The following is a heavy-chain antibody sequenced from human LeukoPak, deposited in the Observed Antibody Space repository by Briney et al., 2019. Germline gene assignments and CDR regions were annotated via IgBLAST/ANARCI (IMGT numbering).Heavy chain of an antibody. D-gene: IGHD6-13*01. V-gene: IGHV1-69*05. Sequence: SVKVSCQASGGTFSSYAISWVRQAPGQGLEWVGRIIPIFGTANYALKFQGRVTITTDESTSTAYMELSSLRSEDTAVYYCARDRIGAAAGEVYYYYYMDVWGKGTTVTVSS. J-gene: IGHJ6*03. CDR1: GGTFSSYA. CDR2: IIPIFGTA. CDR3: ARDRIGAAAGEVYYYYYMDV.